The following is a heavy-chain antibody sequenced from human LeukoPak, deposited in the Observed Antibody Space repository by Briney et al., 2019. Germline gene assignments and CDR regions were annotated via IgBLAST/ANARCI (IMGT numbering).Heavy chain of an antibody. CDR2: ISTSGRAT. CDR1: GFAFSTYA. V-gene: IGHV3-23*01. Sequence: GGSLRLSCAASGFAFSTYAMTWVRQAPEKGLQWVSTISTSGRATYYADSVEGRFTISRDNSKNTLFLQLNSLRAEDTAVYYCAKDARRTSGWYYFDYWGQGALVTVSS. CDR3: AKDARRTSGWYYFDY. D-gene: IGHD6-13*01. J-gene: IGHJ4*02.